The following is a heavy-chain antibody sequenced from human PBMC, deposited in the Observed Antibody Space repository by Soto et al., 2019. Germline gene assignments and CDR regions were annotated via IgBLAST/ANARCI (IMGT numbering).Heavy chain of an antibody. CDR3: AKDMRTVDTAMVDHLNGNFDY. V-gene: IGHV3-30*18. CDR1: GFTFSSYG. J-gene: IGHJ4*02. D-gene: IGHD5-18*01. CDR2: ISYDGSNK. Sequence: GGSLRLSCAASGFTFSSYGMHWVRQAPGKGLEWVAVISYDGSNKYYADSVKGRFTISRDNSKNTLYLQMNSLRAEDTAVYYCAKDMRTVDTAMVDHLNGNFDYWGQGTLVTVSS.